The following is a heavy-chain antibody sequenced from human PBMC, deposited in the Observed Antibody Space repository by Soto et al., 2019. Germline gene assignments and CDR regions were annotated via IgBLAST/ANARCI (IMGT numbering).Heavy chain of an antibody. CDR2: VNSGGST. V-gene: IGHV3-23*01. Sequence: EVQLLESGGDLVQPGGSLRLSCSASGFTFSTYAMTWVRLAPGRGLEWVSGVNSGGSTFFAESAKGRFSISRDSSKNTVYLQMSSLRGEDPAIYYCAKLPRGGGHGDWYFDLWGRGTLVTVSS. J-gene: IGHJ2*01. CDR3: AKLPRGGGHGDWYFDL. D-gene: IGHD5-12*01. CDR1: GFTFSTYA.